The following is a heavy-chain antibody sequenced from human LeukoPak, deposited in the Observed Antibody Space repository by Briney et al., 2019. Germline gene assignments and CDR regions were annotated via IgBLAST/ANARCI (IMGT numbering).Heavy chain of an antibody. CDR1: GFTFSSYA. V-gene: IGHV3-64*01. CDR3: ARDQAVRGVTRDYYFDY. CDR2: ISSNGGST. D-gene: IGHD3-10*01. Sequence: GGSLRLSCAASGFTFSSYAMHWVRQAPGKGLEYVSTISSNGGSTYYANSVKGRFTISRDNSKNTLYLQMGSLRAEDMAVYYCARDQAVRGVTRDYYFDYWGQGTLVTVSS. J-gene: IGHJ4*02.